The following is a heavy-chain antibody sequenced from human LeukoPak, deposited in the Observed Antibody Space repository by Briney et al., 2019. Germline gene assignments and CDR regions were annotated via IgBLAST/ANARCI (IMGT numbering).Heavy chain of an antibody. CDR3: ARTGEIAAAGYDY. CDR1: GYTFTGYY. D-gene: IGHD6-13*01. V-gene: IGHV1-2*02. J-gene: IGHJ4*02. CDR2: INPNSGGT. Sequence: ASVTVSCKASGYTFTGYYMHWVRQAPGQGLEWMGWINPNSGGTNYAQKFQGRVTMTRDTSISTAYMELSRLRSDDTAVYYCARTGEIAAAGYDYWGQGTLVTVSS.